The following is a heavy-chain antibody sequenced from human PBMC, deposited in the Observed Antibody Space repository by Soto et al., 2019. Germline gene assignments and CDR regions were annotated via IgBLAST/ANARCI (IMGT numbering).Heavy chain of an antibody. J-gene: IGHJ6*02. CDR3: ARDVTMVRGALYYYYGMDV. CDR2: IIPILGIA. Sequence: ASVKVSCKASGGTFSSYTISWVRQAPGQGLEWMGRIIPILGIANYAQKFQGRVTITADKSTSTAYMELSSMRSEDTAVYYCARDVTMVRGALYYYYGMDVWGQGTTVTVSS. CDR1: GGTFSSYT. V-gene: IGHV1-69*04. D-gene: IGHD3-10*01.